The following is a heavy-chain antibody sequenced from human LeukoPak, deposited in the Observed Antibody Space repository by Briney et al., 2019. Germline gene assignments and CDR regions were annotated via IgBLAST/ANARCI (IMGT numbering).Heavy chain of an antibody. Sequence: GGSLRLACAASGFTFSDYYISSIRQAPGKGLEWVSYISSSGSTIYYADSVKGRFTISRDNAKNSLYLQMNSLRAEDTAVYYCARDRTTVTDYWGQGTLVTVSS. CDR2: ISSSGSTI. V-gene: IGHV3-11*04. D-gene: IGHD4-17*01. CDR1: GFTFSDYY. CDR3: ARDRTTVTDY. J-gene: IGHJ4*02.